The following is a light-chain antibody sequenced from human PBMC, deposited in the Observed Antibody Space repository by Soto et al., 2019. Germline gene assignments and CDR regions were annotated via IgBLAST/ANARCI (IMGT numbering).Light chain of an antibody. CDR1: QSVSGN. V-gene: IGKV3-15*01. Sequence: EIVLTQSPPTLSVAPWEIATLSFRASQSVSGNLAWYQQKPGQAPRLLIYDASTRATGIPARFSGSGSGTEFTLTISSLQSEDLAVYYCQQYNNWWTFGQGTKVDIK. J-gene: IGKJ1*01. CDR3: QQYNNWWT. CDR2: DAS.